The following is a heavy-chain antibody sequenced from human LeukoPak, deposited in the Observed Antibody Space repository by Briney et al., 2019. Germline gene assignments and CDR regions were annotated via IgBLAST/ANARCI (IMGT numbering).Heavy chain of an antibody. Sequence: GGSLRLSCAASGFTFSSYSMNWVRQAPGKGLEWASYISSSSSTIYYADSVKGRFTISRDNAKNSLYLQMNSLRAEDTAVYYCARGGYGSGREMWGYYYYYGMDVWGQGTTVTVSS. CDR3: ARGGYGSGREMWGYYYYYGMDV. D-gene: IGHD3-10*01. V-gene: IGHV3-48*04. CDR2: ISSSSSTI. J-gene: IGHJ6*02. CDR1: GFTFSSYS.